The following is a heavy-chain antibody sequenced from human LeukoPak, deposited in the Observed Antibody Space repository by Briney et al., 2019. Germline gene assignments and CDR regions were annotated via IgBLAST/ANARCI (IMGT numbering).Heavy chain of an antibody. CDR3: ARSGTGTGQFDY. CDR2: IYHSGST. V-gene: IGHV4-30-2*02. J-gene: IGHJ4*02. D-gene: IGHD1-1*01. CDR1: GGSISSGGYS. Sequence: SETLSLTCAVSGGSISSGGYSWSWIRQPPGKGLEWIGYIYHSGSTNYNPSLKSRVTISVDTSKNQFSLKLSSVTAADTAVYYCARSGTGTGQFDYWGQGTLVTVSS.